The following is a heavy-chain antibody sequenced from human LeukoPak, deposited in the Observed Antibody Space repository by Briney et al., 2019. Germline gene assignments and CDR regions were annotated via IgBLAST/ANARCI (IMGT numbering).Heavy chain of an antibody. D-gene: IGHD2/OR15-2a*01. CDR3: VSFYETY. CDR2: INSDGSWT. Sequence: GGSLRLSCAASGFSFSGYSMTWVRQVPGKGLVWVSHINSDGSWTSYADSVKGRFTISKDNAKNTVYLQMNSLRAEDTAVYYCVSFYETYWGRGTLVTVSS. V-gene: IGHV3-74*01. CDR1: GFSFSGYS. J-gene: IGHJ4*02.